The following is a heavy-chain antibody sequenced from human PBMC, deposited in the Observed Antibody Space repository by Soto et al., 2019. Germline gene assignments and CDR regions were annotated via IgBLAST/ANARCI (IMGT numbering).Heavy chain of an antibody. J-gene: IGHJ4*02. V-gene: IGHV4-31*03. CDR3: ARDDIRSSGCIDY. Sequence: SETLSLTCTVSGGSISSSSYYWSWIRQHPGEGLEWIGHIYHSGSTYYNPSLKSRVTISVDTSKNQFSLQLRSVTAADTAIYYCARDDIRSSGCIDYWGQGALVTVSS. D-gene: IGHD6-19*01. CDR2: IYHSGST. CDR1: GGSISSSSYY.